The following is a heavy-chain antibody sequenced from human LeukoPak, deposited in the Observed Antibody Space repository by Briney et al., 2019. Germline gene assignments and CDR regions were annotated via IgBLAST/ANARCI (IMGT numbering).Heavy chain of an antibody. J-gene: IGHJ6*02. CDR1: GFTFSSYG. Sequence: PGRSLRLSCAGSGFTFSSYGMHWVRQAAGKGLAWVAGMSSDGGNKYYADSVKGRSTISRDNSKNTLYLQMNSLRAEDTAVYYCAKDLDIVAASGHYYGMDVWGQGTTVTVSS. CDR2: MSSDGGNK. D-gene: IGHD5-12*01. CDR3: AKDLDIVAASGHYYGMDV. V-gene: IGHV3-30*18.